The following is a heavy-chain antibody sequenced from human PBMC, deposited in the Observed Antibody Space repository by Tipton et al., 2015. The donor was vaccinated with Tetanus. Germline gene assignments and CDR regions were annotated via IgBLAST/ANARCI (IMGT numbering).Heavy chain of an antibody. CDR2: IYYSGST. CDR3: ASSSVAGVFDY. Sequence: TLSLTCTVFGGSISSYYWSWIRQPPGKGLEWIGYIYYSGSTNYNPSLKSRVTISVDTSKNQFSLKLSSVTAADTAVYYCASSSVAGVFDYWGQGTLVTVSS. V-gene: IGHV4-59*01. CDR1: GGSISSYY. D-gene: IGHD6-19*01. J-gene: IGHJ4*02.